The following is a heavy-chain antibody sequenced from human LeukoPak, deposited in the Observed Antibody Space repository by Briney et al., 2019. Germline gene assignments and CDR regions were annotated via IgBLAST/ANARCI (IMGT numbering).Heavy chain of an antibody. CDR3: ARRIDCSGGSCYVGRWFDP. Sequence: GESLKISCKGSGYSFTSYWIGWVRQMPGKGLEWMGIIYPGDSDTRYSPPFQGQVTISADKSISTAYLQWSGLKASDTAMYYCARRIDCSGGSCYVGRWFDPWGQGTLVTVSS. V-gene: IGHV5-51*01. CDR1: GYSFTSYW. J-gene: IGHJ5*02. CDR2: IYPGDSDT. D-gene: IGHD2-15*01.